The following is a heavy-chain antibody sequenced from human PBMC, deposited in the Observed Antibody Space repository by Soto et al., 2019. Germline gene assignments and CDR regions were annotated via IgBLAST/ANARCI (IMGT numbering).Heavy chain of an antibody. V-gene: IGHV4-39*01. CDR1: GDSVTISDYY. Sequence: QLQLQESGPGLVKPSETLSLTCTVSGDSVTISDYYWGWIRQPTGKGLAWIGSIHYSGSTYYNPSLKSRVTISGDTSKKQFSLKRTSVTAADAAVYCCAAHDSGGYYAEYWGQGTLVTVSA. CDR3: AAHDSGGYYAEY. J-gene: IGHJ4*02. CDR2: IHYSGST. D-gene: IGHD3-22*01.